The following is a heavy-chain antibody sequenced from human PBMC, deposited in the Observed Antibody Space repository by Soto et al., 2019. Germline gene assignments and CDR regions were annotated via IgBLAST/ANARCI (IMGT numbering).Heavy chain of an antibody. J-gene: IGHJ4*02. CDR1: GDTFNFYT. CDR3: ATSFGSGSRAFDY. CDR2: FNNILSSS. Sequence: QVQLVQSGAEVKKPGSSVKVSCKASGDTFNFYTINWVRQSPGLGLEWMGRFNNILSSSNSALKFQGRVTLTADKSTSTGYMVLGSLRSEYTAIYYCATSFGSGSRAFDYWGQGALVTVSS. V-gene: IGHV1-69*08. D-gene: IGHD3-10*01.